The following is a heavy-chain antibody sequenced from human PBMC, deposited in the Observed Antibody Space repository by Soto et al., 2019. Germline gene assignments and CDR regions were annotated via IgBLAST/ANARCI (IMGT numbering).Heavy chain of an antibody. Sequence: ASVKVSCKVSGYTLTELSMHWVRQAPGKGREWMGGFDPEDGETIYAQKFQGRVTMTEDTSTDTAYMELSSPRSEDTAVYYCATERALTFDAAFDNWGEGTPVTVSS. V-gene: IGHV1-24*01. CDR2: FDPEDGET. CDR3: ATERALTFDAAFDN. J-gene: IGHJ4*02. D-gene: IGHD3-9*01. CDR1: GYTLTELS.